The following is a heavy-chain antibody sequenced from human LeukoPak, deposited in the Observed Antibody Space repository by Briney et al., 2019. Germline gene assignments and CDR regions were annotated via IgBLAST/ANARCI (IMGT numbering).Heavy chain of an antibody. CDR2: IYYSGST. Sequence: KTSETLSLTCTVSGGSISSYYWSWIRQPPGKGLEWIGYIYYSGSTNYNPSLKSRITISVDTSKNQFSLKLSSVTAADTAIYYCARAPRDANNLKVFVGPFDYWGQGTLVTVSS. D-gene: IGHD5-24*01. V-gene: IGHV4-59*01. CDR3: ARAPRDANNLKVFVGPFDY. J-gene: IGHJ4*02. CDR1: GGSISSYY.